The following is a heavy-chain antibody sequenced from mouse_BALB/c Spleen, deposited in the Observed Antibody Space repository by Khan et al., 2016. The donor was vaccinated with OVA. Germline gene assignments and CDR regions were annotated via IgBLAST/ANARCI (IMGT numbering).Heavy chain of an antibody. V-gene: IGHV5-6-4*01. CDR2: ITSGGRYT. CDR1: GFTFSSYS. Sequence: EVELVESGGGLVKPGGSLRLSCEASGFTFSSYSMSWVRQTPEKRLEWVATITSGGRYTSYPESVQGRFTIYRDNAKNTLYLQMSSLKSEDTASYYCTRDRNYYGSSFYFDYWGQGTTLTVSS. D-gene: IGHD1-1*01. CDR3: TRDRNYYGSSFYFDY. J-gene: IGHJ2*01.